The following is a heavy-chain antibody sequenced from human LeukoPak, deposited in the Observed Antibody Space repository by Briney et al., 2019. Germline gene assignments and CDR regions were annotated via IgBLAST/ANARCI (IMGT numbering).Heavy chain of an antibody. Sequence: GGSLRLSCAASGFTFSDYYMSWIRQAPGKGLEWVSYISTSGSTIYYADSAKGRFTISRDNAKDSLYLQMNSLRAEDTAVYYCARVKIAAAGTFDYWGQGTLVTVSS. J-gene: IGHJ4*02. CDR1: GFTFSDYY. CDR3: ARVKIAAAGTFDY. D-gene: IGHD6-13*01. V-gene: IGHV3-11*04. CDR2: ISTSGSTI.